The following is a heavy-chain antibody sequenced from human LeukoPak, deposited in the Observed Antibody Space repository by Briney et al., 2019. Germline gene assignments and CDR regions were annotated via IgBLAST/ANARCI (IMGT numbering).Heavy chain of an antibody. J-gene: IGHJ4*02. D-gene: IGHD3-3*01. CDR1: GFTVSSNY. V-gene: IGHV3-23*01. CDR2: ISGSGGST. CDR3: AKVYREHSIFGVVREWFGELRGVTLDY. Sequence: QAGGSLRLSCAASGFTVSSNYMSWVRQAPGKGLEWVSAISGSGGSTYYADSVKGRFTISRDNSKNTLYLQMNSLRAEDTAVYYCAKVYREHSIFGVVREWFGELRGVTLDYWGQGTLVTVSS.